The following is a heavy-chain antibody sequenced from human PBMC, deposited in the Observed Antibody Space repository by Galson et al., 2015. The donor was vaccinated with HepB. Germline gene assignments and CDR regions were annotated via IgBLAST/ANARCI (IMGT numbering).Heavy chain of an antibody. CDR1: GFTFSSYA. CDR2: ISGSGGST. D-gene: IGHD6-19*01. CDR3: AKILSGGYSSGWTPDRPTLGLPDY. Sequence: SLRLSCAASGFTFSSYAMSWVRQAPGKGLEWVSAISGSGGSTYYADSVKGRFTISRDNSKNTLYLQMNSLRAEDTAVYYCAKILSGGYSSGWTPDRPTLGLPDYWGQGTLVTVSS. J-gene: IGHJ4*02. V-gene: IGHV3-23*01.